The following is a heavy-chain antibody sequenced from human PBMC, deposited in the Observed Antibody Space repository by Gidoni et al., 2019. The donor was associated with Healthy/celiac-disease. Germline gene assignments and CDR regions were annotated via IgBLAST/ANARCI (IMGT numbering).Heavy chain of an antibody. J-gene: IGHJ6*02. CDR1: GFTVSSYF. Sequence: VPLAETGGGLVKPGGSLRLSCTATGFTVSSYFMCWVRQAQGKGLEWVSVIYSGGSTYSADSVKGRFTISRDNSKNTRYLQMNSLRAEDTAVYYCAIFYYDSVYGMDVWGQGTTVTVSS. V-gene: IGHV3-53*02. CDR3: AIFYYDSVYGMDV. D-gene: IGHD3-22*01. CDR2: IYSGGST.